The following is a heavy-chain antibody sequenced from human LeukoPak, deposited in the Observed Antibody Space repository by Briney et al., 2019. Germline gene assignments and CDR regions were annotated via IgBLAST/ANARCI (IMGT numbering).Heavy chain of an antibody. J-gene: IGHJ4*02. D-gene: IGHD6-19*01. CDR1: GYTFTNCG. CDR3: ARDDSSGWYSDY. Sequence: GESLKISCKGSGYTFTNCGISWVRQAPGQGLEWTGWISAYNGNTNYAQKLQGRVTMTTDTSTSTAYMELRSLRSDDTAVYYCARDDSSGWYSDYWGQGTLVTVSS. V-gene: IGHV1-18*01. CDR2: ISAYNGNT.